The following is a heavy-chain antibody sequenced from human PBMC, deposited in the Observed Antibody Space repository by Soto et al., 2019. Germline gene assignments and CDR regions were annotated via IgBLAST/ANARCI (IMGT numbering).Heavy chain of an antibody. J-gene: IGHJ4*02. D-gene: IGHD5-12*01. CDR1: GGSISSGGYY. CDR2: IYYSGST. Sequence: SETLSLTCTVSGGSISSGGYYWSWIRQHPGKGLEWIGYIYYSGSTYYNPSLKSRVTISVDTSKNQFSLKLSSVTAADTAVYYCARDNSGYDLDFDYWGQGTLVTVSS. V-gene: IGHV4-31*03. CDR3: ARDNSGYDLDFDY.